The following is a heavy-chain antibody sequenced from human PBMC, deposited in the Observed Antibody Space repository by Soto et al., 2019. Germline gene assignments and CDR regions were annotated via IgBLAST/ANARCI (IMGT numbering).Heavy chain of an antibody. CDR2: ISYTGSA. Sequence: KPSETMSLSCTVSGGSMNYSYWTWILQPPGKGLEWIGYISYTGSANYNASLKSRLTISVDTSKNQFSLKLSSVTAADTALYYCARVNYGDYYYGMDVWGQGTTVTVSS. J-gene: IGHJ6*02. CDR1: GGSMNYSY. CDR3: ARVNYGDYYYGMDV. D-gene: IGHD4-17*01. V-gene: IGHV4-59*01.